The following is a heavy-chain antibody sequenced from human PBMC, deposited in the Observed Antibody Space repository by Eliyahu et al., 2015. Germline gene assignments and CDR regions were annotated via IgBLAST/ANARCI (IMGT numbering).Heavy chain of an antibody. Sequence: QVQLVESGGGVVQPGKSLRLSCAASGFMFRKYGMPWVRQAPGKGLEWLAVIWYDGGSKFYGDSVTGRFTISRDNSKNTLFLQMNSLRAEDTAVYYCARENDFWSGYNAMDVWGLGTTVTVSS. J-gene: IGHJ6*02. CDR1: GFMFRKYG. CDR2: IWYDGGSK. D-gene: IGHD3-3*01. V-gene: IGHV3-33*01. CDR3: ARENDFWSGYNAMDV.